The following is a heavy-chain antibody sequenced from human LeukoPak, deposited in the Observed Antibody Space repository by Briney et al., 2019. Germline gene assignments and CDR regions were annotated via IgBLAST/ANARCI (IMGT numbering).Heavy chain of an antibody. V-gene: IGHV5-51*01. Sequence: GESLKISCKGSGYTFTSYWIGWVRQMPGKGLEWMGIIYPADSDTRYSPSFQGQVTISADKSISTAYLQWSSLKASDTAMYYCARIPYYYDSSGYLGFDYWGQGTLVTVSS. D-gene: IGHD3-22*01. CDR3: ARIPYYYDSSGYLGFDY. J-gene: IGHJ4*02. CDR2: IYPADSDT. CDR1: GYTFTSYW.